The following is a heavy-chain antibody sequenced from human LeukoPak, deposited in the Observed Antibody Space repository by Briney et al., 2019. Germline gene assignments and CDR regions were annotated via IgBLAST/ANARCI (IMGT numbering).Heavy chain of an antibody. D-gene: IGHD3-22*01. J-gene: IGHJ4*02. Sequence: GGSLRLSCAASGFTFSSYSMNWVRQAPGKGLEWVSYISSSSSTIYYADSVKGRSTISRDNAKNSLYLQMNSLRDEDTAVYYCARDKEVRYYDSSGYFDYWGQGTLVTVSS. CDR3: ARDKEVRYYDSSGYFDY. CDR2: ISSSSSTI. V-gene: IGHV3-48*02. CDR1: GFTFSSYS.